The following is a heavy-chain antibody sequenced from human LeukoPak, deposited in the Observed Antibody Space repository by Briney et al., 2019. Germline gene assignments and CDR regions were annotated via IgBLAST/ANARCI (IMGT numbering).Heavy chain of an antibody. V-gene: IGHV4-34*01. Sequence: SETLSLTCAVYGGSFSGYYWSWIRQPPGKGLEWIGEINHRGSTNYNPSLKSRISISVDTSKNQLSLKLSSVTAADTAVYYCARNYGSGSYYWFDPWGQGTLVTVSS. CDR1: GGSFSGYY. CDR3: ARNYGSGSYYWFDP. D-gene: IGHD3-10*01. J-gene: IGHJ5*02. CDR2: INHRGST.